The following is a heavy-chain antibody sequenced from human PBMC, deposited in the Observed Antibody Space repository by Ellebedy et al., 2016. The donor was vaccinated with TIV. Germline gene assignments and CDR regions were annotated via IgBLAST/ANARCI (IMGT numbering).Heavy chain of an antibody. CDR2: ISYDGTDK. CDR3: ARAFTERLVGATTGAFDI. J-gene: IGHJ3*02. CDR1: GFTFSSYG. Sequence: GGSLRLSCAASGFTFSSYGMHWVRQAPGKGLEWVAFISYDGTDKYYADSVKGRFTISRDKSKNSVFLQMNSLRAEDTAVYYCARAFTERLVGATTGAFDIWGQGTMVTVSS. V-gene: IGHV3-33*08. D-gene: IGHD1-26*01.